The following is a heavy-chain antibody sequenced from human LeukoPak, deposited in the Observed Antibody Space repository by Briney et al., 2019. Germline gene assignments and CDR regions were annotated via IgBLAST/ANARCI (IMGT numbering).Heavy chain of an antibody. V-gene: IGHV3-30*14. Sequence: PGGSLRLFCAASGFTFSVSPMHWVRQAPGKGLEWVAGVSHDGIGTYYADSVKGRFTISRDSSKNTLYLQMNSLRAEDTAVYYCARRAGGYSHPYDYWGQGILVTVSS. CDR2: VSHDGIGT. CDR3: ARRAGGYSHPYDY. D-gene: IGHD4-23*01. J-gene: IGHJ4*02. CDR1: GFTFSVSP.